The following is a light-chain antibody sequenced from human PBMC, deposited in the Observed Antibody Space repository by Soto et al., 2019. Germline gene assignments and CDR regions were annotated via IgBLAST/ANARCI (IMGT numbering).Light chain of an antibody. Sequence: EIVMTQSPATLSVSPGERATLSCRASQSVSSNLAWYQQKPGQAPRLLIYGTSTRATGIPARFSGSGSGTEVTLTNSSLPSEDFAVYYCQEYNNWAPFTFGQGTKLEIK. CDR3: QEYNNWAPFT. V-gene: IGKV3-15*01. CDR1: QSVSSN. J-gene: IGKJ2*01. CDR2: GTS.